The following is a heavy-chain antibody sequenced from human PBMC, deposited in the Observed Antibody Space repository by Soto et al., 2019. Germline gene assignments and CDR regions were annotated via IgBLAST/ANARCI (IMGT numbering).Heavy chain of an antibody. Sequence: SETLSLTCTVSGGSVRSSTYYWGWSRQSPGKGLEWIGSIYYSGSTHNSPSLKSRVTMSVDTYTNQFSLKLMSVTAADTAIYYCTRHEGGAAADRPLDYWGQGTLVTISS. CDR1: GGSVRSSTYY. V-gene: IGHV4-39*01. D-gene: IGHD6-13*01. CDR3: TRHEGGAAADRPLDY. CDR2: IYYSGST. J-gene: IGHJ4*02.